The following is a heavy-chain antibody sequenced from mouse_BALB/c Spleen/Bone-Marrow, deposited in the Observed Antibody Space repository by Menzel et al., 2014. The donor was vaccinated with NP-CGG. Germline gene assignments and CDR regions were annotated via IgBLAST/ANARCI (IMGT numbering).Heavy chain of an antibody. CDR2: IDPANGNT. Sequence: EVQLVESGAELVKPGASVKLSCTASGFNIKDTYMYWVKQRLEQGLEGIGRIDPANGNTKYDPKFQDKATITADTSSNTAYLQLSSLTSEDTAVYYCARYYYGSSLFAYWGQGTLVTVSA. CDR1: GFNIKDTY. V-gene: IGHV14-3*02. J-gene: IGHJ3*01. D-gene: IGHD1-1*01. CDR3: ARYYYGSSLFAY.